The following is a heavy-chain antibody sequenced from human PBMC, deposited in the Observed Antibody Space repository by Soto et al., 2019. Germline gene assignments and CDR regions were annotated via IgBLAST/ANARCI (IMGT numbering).Heavy chain of an antibody. J-gene: IGHJ5*02. Sequence: SETLSLTCAVSGGSITSANWWTWVRQPPGGGLEWIGEISHSGITNYKASLKSRVTMSVDKAKNDVSLKLTSVTAADTAVYYCARVLRGWFDPWGQGTPVTVSS. V-gene: IGHV4-4*02. CDR3: ARVLRGWFDP. CDR1: GGSITSANW. CDR2: ISHSGIT.